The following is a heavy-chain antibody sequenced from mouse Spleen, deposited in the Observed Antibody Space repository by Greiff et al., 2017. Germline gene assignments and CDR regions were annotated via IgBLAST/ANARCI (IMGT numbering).Heavy chain of an antibody. Sequence: VQLQQSGAELVRPGSSVKISCKASGYAFSSYWMNWVKQRPGQGLEWIGQIYPGDGDTNYNGKFKGKATLTADKSSSTAYMQLSSLTSEDSAVYFCAREAYYRYDGAYWGQGTLVTVSA. V-gene: IGHV1-80*01. CDR3: AREAYYRYDGAY. J-gene: IGHJ3*01. D-gene: IGHD2-14*01. CDR1: GYAFSSYW. CDR2: IYPGDGDT.